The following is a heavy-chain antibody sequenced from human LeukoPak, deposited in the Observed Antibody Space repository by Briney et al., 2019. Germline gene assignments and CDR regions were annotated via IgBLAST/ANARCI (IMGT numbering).Heavy chain of an antibody. CDR3: ARERGHCISSSCYNWYGP. Sequence: SETLSLTCTVSGYSIGSGYYWGWIRQPPGKELEWIGTIFHTGRTYYNPSLKSRVSLSVGTSKNQFSLKLSSVTAADTAVYYCARERGHCISSSCYNWYGPWGQGTLVTVSS. CDR2: IFHTGRT. V-gene: IGHV4-38-2*02. D-gene: IGHD2-2*01. CDR1: GYSIGSGYY. J-gene: IGHJ5*02.